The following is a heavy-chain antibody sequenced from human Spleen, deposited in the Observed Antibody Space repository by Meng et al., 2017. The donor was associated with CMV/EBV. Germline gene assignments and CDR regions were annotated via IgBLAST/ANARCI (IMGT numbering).Heavy chain of an antibody. J-gene: IGHJ4*02. CDR3: AKDIDTYSSSCFDY. CDR2: ISWNSGSI. V-gene: IGHV3-9*01. CDR1: GFTFDDYA. D-gene: IGHD6-13*01. Sequence: SLKISCAASGFTFDDYAMHWVRQAPGKGLEWVSGISWNSGSIGYADSVKGRFTISRDNAKNSLYLQMNSLRAEDTALYYCAKDIDTYSSSCFDYWGQGRLVTVSS.